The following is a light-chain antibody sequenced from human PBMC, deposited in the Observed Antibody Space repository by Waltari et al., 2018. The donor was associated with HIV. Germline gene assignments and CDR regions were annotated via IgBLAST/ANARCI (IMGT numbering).Light chain of an antibody. CDR3: ATWDDSLGFWL. CDR2: RND. CDR1: SPNIATTY. Sequence: QSVLTQPPSAPWTPAQRVTLSCSGVSPNIATTYVSCYRQVPGTAPKLLIYRNDQRPSGVPDRFSGSKSGTSASLAISGLLSEDESDYHCATWDDSLGFWLVGGGTKLTVL. V-gene: IGLV1-47*01. J-gene: IGLJ3*02.